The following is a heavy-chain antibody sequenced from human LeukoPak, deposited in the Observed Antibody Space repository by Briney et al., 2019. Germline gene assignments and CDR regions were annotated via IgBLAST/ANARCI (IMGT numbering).Heavy chain of an antibody. D-gene: IGHD3-10*01. CDR1: GFTFDDYA. CDR3: AKSPAGREYYFDY. CDR2: ISWDGGST. Sequence: PGGSLRLSCAASGFTFDDYAMHSVRQAPGKGLEWVSLISWDGGSTYYADSVKGRFTISRDNSKNSLYLQMNSLRAEDTALYYCAKSPAGREYYFDYWGQGTLVTVSS. V-gene: IGHV3-43D*03. J-gene: IGHJ4*02.